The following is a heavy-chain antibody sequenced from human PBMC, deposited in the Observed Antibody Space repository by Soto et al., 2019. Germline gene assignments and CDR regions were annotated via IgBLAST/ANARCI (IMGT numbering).Heavy chain of an antibody. J-gene: IGHJ3*02. CDR3: VTLEANDDFDI. CDR2: ISGSGGST. CDR1: GFTFSSYA. Sequence: EVQLLESGGGLVQPGGSLRLSCAASGFTFSSYAMSWVRQAPGKGLEWVSAISGSGGSTYYADSVKGRFTISRDNSKNTLYLRMNRLRAEDTAVYYCVTLEANDDFDIWGQGTMVTVSS. V-gene: IGHV3-23*01.